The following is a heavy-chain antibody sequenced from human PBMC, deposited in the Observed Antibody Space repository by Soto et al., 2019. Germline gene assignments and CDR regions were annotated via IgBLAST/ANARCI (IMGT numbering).Heavy chain of an antibody. CDR2: IWNDGSNI. Sequence: GGSLRLSCAASGFTFSSYGMHWVRQAPDKGLEWVAVIWNDGSNIYYADSVKGRFTISRDNSKNTLYLQLNRLGAEDTAVYYFARVPYSDNRYYFYHMDVWGKGTTVTVSS. J-gene: IGHJ6*03. CDR1: GFTFSSYG. CDR3: ARVPYSDNRYYFYHMDV. D-gene: IGHD4-17*01. V-gene: IGHV3-33*01.